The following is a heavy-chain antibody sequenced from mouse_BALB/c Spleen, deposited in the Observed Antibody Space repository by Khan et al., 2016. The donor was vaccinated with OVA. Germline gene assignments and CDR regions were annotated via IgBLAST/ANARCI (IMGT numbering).Heavy chain of an antibody. CDR1: GFSITSDYA. J-gene: IGHJ3*01. CDR2: ITYSGSS. CDR3: ASGRAY. Sequence: EVQLQESGPGLVKPSQSLSLTCTVTGFSITSDYAWNWFRQFPGNKLEWMGYITYSGSSSYTPSLKSRISITRDTSKNQFFLQLNSVTTEDTATYYCASGRAYWGQGTLLTVSS. V-gene: IGHV3-2*02.